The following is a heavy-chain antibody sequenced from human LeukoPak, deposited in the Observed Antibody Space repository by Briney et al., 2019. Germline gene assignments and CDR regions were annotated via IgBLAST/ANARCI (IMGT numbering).Heavy chain of an antibody. J-gene: IGHJ4*02. D-gene: IGHD3-10*01. CDR1: GFTFDDYT. V-gene: IGHV3-9*01. CDR2: ISWNSGSI. CDR3: AKEVSYYYGSGSLDY. Sequence: GGSLRLSCAASGFTFDDYTMHWVRQAPGKGLEWVSGISWNSGSIGYADSVKGRFTISRDNAKNSLYLQMNSLRAEDTALYYCAKEVSYYYGSGSLDYWGQGTLVTVSS.